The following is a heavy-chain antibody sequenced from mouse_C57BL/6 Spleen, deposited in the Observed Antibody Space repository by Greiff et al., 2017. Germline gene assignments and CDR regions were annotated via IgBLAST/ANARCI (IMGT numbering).Heavy chain of an antibody. D-gene: IGHD3-1*01. V-gene: IGHV1-15*01. Sequence: QVQLKESGAELVRPGASVTLSCKASGYTFTDYEMHWVKQTPVHGLEWIGAIDPETGGTAYNQKFKGKAILTADKSSSTAYMELRSLTSEDSAVYYCTRMGYGGAYWGQGTLVTVSA. J-gene: IGHJ3*01. CDR3: TRMGYGGAY. CDR1: GYTFTDYE. CDR2: IDPETGGT.